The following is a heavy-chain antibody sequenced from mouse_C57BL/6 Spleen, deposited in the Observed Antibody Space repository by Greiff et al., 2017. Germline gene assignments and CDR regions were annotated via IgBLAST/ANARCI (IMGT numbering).Heavy chain of an antibody. CDR1: GFNIKDYY. CDR3: ARNLLYYDYDMIAY. Sequence: VQLQQSGAELVKPGASVKLSCTASGFNIKDYYMPWVKQRTEQGLEWIGRIDPEDGETKYAPKFQGKATITADTSSNTAYLQLSSLTSEDTAVYYCARNLLYYDYDMIAYWGQGTLVTVSA. CDR2: IDPEDGET. J-gene: IGHJ3*01. D-gene: IGHD2-4*01. V-gene: IGHV14-2*01.